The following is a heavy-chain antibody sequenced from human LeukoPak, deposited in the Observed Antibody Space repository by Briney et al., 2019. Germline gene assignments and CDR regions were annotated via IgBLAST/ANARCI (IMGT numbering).Heavy chain of an antibody. CDR3: ARDLAAADY. CDR1: GGSISNYY. D-gene: IGHD6-13*01. V-gene: IGHV4-59*01. CDR2: VYYNGVT. J-gene: IGHJ4*02. Sequence: SETLSLTCTVSGGSISNYYWSWIRQPPGKGLEWIGYVYYNGVTHYNPSLQSRISISVDMSKNQFSLKVTSVTAADTAVYYCARDLAAADYWGQGTLVTVSS.